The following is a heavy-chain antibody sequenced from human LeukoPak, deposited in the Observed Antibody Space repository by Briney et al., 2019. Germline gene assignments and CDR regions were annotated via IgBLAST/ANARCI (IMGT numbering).Heavy chain of an antibody. Sequence: SETLSLNCAVSGYSISSGYYWGWIRQPPGKGLEWIGSIYHSGSTYYNPSLKSRVTISVDTSKNQFSLKLSSVTAADTAVYYCARIFPDIVVVPAAEGYYYMDVWGKGTTVTVSS. D-gene: IGHD2-2*01. J-gene: IGHJ6*03. CDR3: ARIFPDIVVVPAAEGYYYMDV. CDR2: IYHSGST. V-gene: IGHV4-38-2*01. CDR1: GYSISSGYY.